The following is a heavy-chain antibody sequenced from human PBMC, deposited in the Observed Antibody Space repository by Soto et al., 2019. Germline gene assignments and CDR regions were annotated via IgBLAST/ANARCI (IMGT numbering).Heavy chain of an antibody. J-gene: IGHJ6*02. V-gene: IGHV3-13*05. CDR3: ARTDRDGYGLAV. CDR2: ISAAGDP. CDR1: GFTFRNYD. Sequence: EVQLVESGGGLVQPGGSLRLSCEASGFTFRNYDMHWVRQGTGKGLEWVSGISAAGDPDYADSVEGRFTISRENAQNSFFLQMNSLRVGDTAVYYCARTDRDGYGLAVWGQGTTVIVSS.